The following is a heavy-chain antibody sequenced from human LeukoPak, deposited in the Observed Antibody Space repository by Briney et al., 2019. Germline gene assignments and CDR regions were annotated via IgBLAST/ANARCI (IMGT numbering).Heavy chain of an antibody. CDR2: INPNGGGT. CDR3: ARRGGCISTSCNLDY. D-gene: IGHD2-2*01. CDR1: GYTFTSYY. V-gene: IGHV1-46*03. J-gene: IGHJ4*02. Sequence: GASVKVSCKTSGYTFTSYYMHWMRQAPGQGLEWVGMINPNGGGTSSAQKFQSRVTMTRDTSTSTVYMDLSSLRSEDAAIYYCARRGGCISTSCNLDYWGQGTLVTVSS.